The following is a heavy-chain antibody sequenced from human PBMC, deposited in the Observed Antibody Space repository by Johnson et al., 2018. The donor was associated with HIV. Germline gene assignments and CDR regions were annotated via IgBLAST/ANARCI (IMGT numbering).Heavy chain of an antibody. Sequence: VQLVESGGGLVQPGGSLRLSCAASGFTFSSYAMSWVRQAPGKGLEWVSAISGSGGSTYYADSVKGRFIISRDNSKNTLYLQMESLRAEDTAVYYCASVKGYDGSGTDAFEIWGQGTLVTVSS. CDR3: ASVKGYDGSGTDAFEI. D-gene: IGHD3-10*01. V-gene: IGHV3-23*04. CDR2: ISGSGGST. CDR1: GFTFSSYA. J-gene: IGHJ3*02.